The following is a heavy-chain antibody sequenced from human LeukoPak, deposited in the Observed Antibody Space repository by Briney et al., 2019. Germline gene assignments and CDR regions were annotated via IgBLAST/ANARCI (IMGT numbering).Heavy chain of an antibody. J-gene: IGHJ4*02. CDR3: AGDDPIFRAYCGGDCYGY. D-gene: IGHD2-21*02. CDR1: GYTFTGYY. CDR2: INPNSGGT. V-gene: IGHV1-2*02. Sequence: ASVTVSCKASGYTFTGYYMHWVRQAPGQGREWMGWINPNSGGTNYAQKFQGRVTMTRDTSIGTAYMELSRPRSDDTAVYYCAGDDPIFRAYCGGDCYGYWGQGTLVTVSS.